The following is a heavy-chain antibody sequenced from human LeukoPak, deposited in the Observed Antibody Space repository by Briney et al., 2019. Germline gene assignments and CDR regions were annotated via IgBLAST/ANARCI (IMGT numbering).Heavy chain of an antibody. V-gene: IGHV4-38-2*01. Sequence: SSETLSLTCAVSGYSLSSSYYWGWIRQPSGKGLEWLGSVYHRGSTYYNPSVKGRLTISMDTSKSQFSLNLNSVTAADTSVYYCARHSETIVGSVDSWGQGALVTVSS. J-gene: IGHJ4*02. CDR2: VYHRGST. D-gene: IGHD3-3*01. CDR1: GYSLSSSYY. CDR3: ARHSETIVGSVDS.